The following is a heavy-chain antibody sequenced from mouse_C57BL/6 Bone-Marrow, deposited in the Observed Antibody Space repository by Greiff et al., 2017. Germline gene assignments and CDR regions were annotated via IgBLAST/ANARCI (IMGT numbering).Heavy chain of an antibody. Sequence: EVKLMESGGGLVKPGGSLKLSCAASGFTFSSYAMSWVRQTPEKRLEWVATISDGGSYTYYPDNVKGRFTISRDNAKNNLYLQMSHLKSEDTAMYYCARDPYYGSSYDWYFDVWGTGTTVTVSS. J-gene: IGHJ1*03. V-gene: IGHV5-4*01. CDR3: ARDPYYGSSYDWYFDV. CDR1: GFTFSSYA. D-gene: IGHD1-1*01. CDR2: ISDGGSYT.